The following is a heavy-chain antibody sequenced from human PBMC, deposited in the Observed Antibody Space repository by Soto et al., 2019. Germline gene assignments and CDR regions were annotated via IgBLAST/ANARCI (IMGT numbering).Heavy chain of an antibody. J-gene: IGHJ3*02. CDR3: ARGSGSYYNAFDI. V-gene: IGHV3-21*01. Sequence: GGSLRLSCAASGFTFSSYSMNWVRQAPGKGLEWVSSISSSSSYIYYADSVKGRFTISRDNAKNSLYLQMNSLRAEDTAVYYSARGSGSYYNAFDIWGQGTMVTVSS. CDR2: ISSSSSYI. CDR1: GFTFSSYS. D-gene: IGHD1-26*01.